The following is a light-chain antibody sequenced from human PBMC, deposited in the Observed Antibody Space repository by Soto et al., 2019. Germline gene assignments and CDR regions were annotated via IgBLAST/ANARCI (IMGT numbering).Light chain of an antibody. V-gene: IGKV3-20*01. Sequence: EIVLTQSPGTLSLSPGERVTLSCRARQSVSSISLAWYQQKPGQAPRLLIYGASSRATGIPDRFSGSGSGTDLTLIISRLEPEDFAVYYCQQYGSSRLTFGGGTKVEIK. CDR3: QQYGSSRLT. J-gene: IGKJ4*01. CDR1: QSVSSIS. CDR2: GAS.